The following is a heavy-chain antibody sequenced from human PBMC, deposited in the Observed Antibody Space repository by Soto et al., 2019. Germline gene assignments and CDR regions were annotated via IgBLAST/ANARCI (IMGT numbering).Heavy chain of an antibody. CDR2: IYYSGST. Sequence: SETLSLTCTVSGGSISSGGYYWSWIRQHPWKGLEWIGYIYYSGSTYYNPSLKSRVTISVDTSKNQFSLKLSSVTAADTAVYYCARDSKTRIAAAGPYGMDVWGQGXTVTVYS. CDR3: ARDSKTRIAAAGPYGMDV. CDR1: GGSISSGGYY. V-gene: IGHV4-31*03. D-gene: IGHD6-13*01. J-gene: IGHJ6*02.